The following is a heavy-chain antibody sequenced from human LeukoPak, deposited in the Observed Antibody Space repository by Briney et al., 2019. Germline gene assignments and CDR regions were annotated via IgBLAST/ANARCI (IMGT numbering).Heavy chain of an antibody. D-gene: IGHD4-11*01. CDR2: TNLNSGGT. CDR1: GSTFTGYY. Sequence: ASVKVSCKTSGSTFTGYYVHWVRQAPGQGLEWMGWTNLNSGGTTYTQNFQGRVTMTRDTSITTAYMELSRLRSDDTAVYFCAKDAVTVATPYFDFWGQGTLVTVSS. CDR3: AKDAVTVATPYFDF. J-gene: IGHJ4*02. V-gene: IGHV1-2*02.